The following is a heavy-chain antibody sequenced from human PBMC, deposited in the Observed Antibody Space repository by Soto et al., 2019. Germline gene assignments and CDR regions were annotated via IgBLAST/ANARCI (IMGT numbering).Heavy chain of an antibody. CDR3: VRGGLRAIYYFEY. CDR1: VASFSDYY. CDR2: INHRGTS. D-gene: IGHD3-10*01. J-gene: IGHJ4*02. Sequence: PSETLSLTCAVYVASFSDYYWNCIRHSPGKGLEWIGQINHRGTSNYNPSLKSRVTISIDTSQNQFSLRLSSLTAADTAVYYCVRGGLRAIYYFEYWGQATPVNVSS. V-gene: IGHV4-34*01.